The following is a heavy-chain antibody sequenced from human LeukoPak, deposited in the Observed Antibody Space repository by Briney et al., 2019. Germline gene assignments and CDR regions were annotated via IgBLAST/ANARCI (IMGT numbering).Heavy chain of an antibody. CDR2: IDPSDSYT. J-gene: IGHJ4*02. D-gene: IGHD4-23*01. CDR1: GYSFTNYW. V-gene: IGHV5-10-1*01. Sequence: GESLKISCKGSGYSFTNYWISWVRQMPGKGLEWMGRIDPSDSYTSYSPSFQGHVTISADKSISTAYLQWSSLKASDTAMYYCARRDNGGNSGIDYWGQGTLVTVSS. CDR3: ARRDNGGNSGIDY.